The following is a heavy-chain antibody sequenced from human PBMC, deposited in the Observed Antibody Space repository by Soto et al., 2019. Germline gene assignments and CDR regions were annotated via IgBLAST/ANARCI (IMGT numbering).Heavy chain of an antibody. CDR2: ITGGSVGT. V-gene: IGHV3-11*05. J-gene: IGHJ6*02. CDR1: GFTFNNYY. Sequence: QVQLVESRGGLVKPGGSLRLSCEASGFTFNNYYMSWIRQAPGKGLEWISTITGGSVGTAYADSVKGRFTISRDDAKNSLYLQMDSLRADDTALYYCAREYYYAMDVWGQGTTVTVSS. CDR3: AREYYYAMDV.